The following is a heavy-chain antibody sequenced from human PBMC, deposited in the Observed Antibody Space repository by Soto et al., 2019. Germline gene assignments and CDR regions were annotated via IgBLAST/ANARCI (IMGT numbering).Heavy chain of an antibody. J-gene: IGHJ6*02. D-gene: IGHD1-26*01. Sequence: QVQLEESGPGLVKPSQTLSLTCSVSGGSFSSDSFIWSWVRQFPGKGLEWIGYIYYSGTTYYNPSLRSRVIMSVDTSKKQFSLKLSSVTAADTAVYYCARDHKWDGMDVWGQGTTVTVSS. V-gene: IGHV4-31*03. CDR3: ARDHKWDGMDV. CDR1: GGSFSSDSFI. CDR2: IYYSGTT.